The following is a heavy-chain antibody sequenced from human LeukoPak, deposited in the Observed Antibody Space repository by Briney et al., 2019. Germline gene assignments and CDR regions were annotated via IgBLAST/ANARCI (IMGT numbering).Heavy chain of an antibody. CDR3: ARGPSSGSYYLGLRGYFQH. J-gene: IGHJ1*01. CDR2: ISSSGSTI. V-gene: IGHV3-11*01. D-gene: IGHD1-26*01. Sequence: GGSLRLSCAASGFTFSDYYMSWIRQAPGKGLEWVSYISSSGSTIYYADSVKGRFTISRDNAKNSLYLQMNSLRAEDTAVYYCARGPSSGSYYLGLRGYFQHWGQGTLVTVSS. CDR1: GFTFSDYY.